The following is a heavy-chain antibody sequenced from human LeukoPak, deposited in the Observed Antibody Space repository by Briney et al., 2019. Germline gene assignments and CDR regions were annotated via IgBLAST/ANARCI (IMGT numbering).Heavy chain of an antibody. Sequence: GGSLRLSCAASGFTFNTYTMNWVRQAPGKGLERVSSISSSSSYIYYADSVKGRFTISRDDAKKSLYLQMNSLRVEDTAVYYCATAGSGYEDGFDYWGQGTLVTVSS. D-gene: IGHD5-12*01. CDR2: ISSSSSYI. CDR3: ATAGSGYEDGFDY. J-gene: IGHJ4*02. V-gene: IGHV3-21*01. CDR1: GFTFNTYT.